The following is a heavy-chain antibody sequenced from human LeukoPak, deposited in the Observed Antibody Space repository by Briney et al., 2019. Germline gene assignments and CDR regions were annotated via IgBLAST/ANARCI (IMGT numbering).Heavy chain of an antibody. Sequence: SETLSLTCAVYSGSFSGYYWSWIRQPPGKGLEWIGEINHSGSTNYNPSLKSRVTISVDTSKSQFSLKLSSVTAADTAVYYCARGLKGRPRSAFDIWGQGTMVTVSS. CDR1: SGSFSGYY. J-gene: IGHJ3*02. V-gene: IGHV4-34*01. CDR2: INHSGST. D-gene: IGHD3-9*01. CDR3: ARGLKGRPRSAFDI.